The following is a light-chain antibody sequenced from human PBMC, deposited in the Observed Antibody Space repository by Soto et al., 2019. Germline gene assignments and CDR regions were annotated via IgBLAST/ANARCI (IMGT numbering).Light chain of an antibody. CDR3: AAWDDSLNTPV. CDR1: SSTIGRYT. Sequence: QSMLTQPPSASGTPGQRVTISCSGSSSTIGRYTVDWYQQLPGAAPKLLIYTNNQRPSGVPDRFSGSKSGTSASLAISGLQSEDEADYFCAAWDDSLNTPVFGTGTKLTVL. CDR2: TNN. V-gene: IGLV1-44*01. J-gene: IGLJ1*01.